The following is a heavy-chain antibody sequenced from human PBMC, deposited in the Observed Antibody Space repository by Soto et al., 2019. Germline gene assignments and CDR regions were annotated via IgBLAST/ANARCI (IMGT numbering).Heavy chain of an antibody. Sequence: SETLSLTCAVYGGSFSGYYWSWIRQPPGKGLEWIGEINHSGSTNYNPSLKSRVTISVDTSKNQFSLKLSSVTAAETAVYYCARGYCSSTSCYAMSLDYMDVWGKGTTVTVSS. J-gene: IGHJ6*03. D-gene: IGHD2-2*01. V-gene: IGHV4-34*01. CDR1: GGSFSGYY. CDR3: ARGYCSSTSCYAMSLDYMDV. CDR2: INHSGST.